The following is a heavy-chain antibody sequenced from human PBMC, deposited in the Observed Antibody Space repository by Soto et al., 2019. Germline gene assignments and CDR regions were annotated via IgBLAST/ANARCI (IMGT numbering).Heavy chain of an antibody. Sequence: EVQLVESGGGSVQPGGSLRLSCAASGFSFSSYFMAWVRQAPGEGLVSVSHVPGDGSRASYADSVRGRFTISRDNAKTALYLQMDSLRDEDTAIYYGARENWYSLDVWGQGTTVTVSS. J-gene: IGHJ6*02. CDR3: ARENWYSLDV. CDR2: VPGDGSRA. V-gene: IGHV3-74*01. D-gene: IGHD1-26*01. CDR1: GFSFSSYF.